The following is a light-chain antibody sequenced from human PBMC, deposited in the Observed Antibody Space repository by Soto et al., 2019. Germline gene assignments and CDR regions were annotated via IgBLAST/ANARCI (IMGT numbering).Light chain of an antibody. CDR1: QSVSSTF. CDR2: GAS. J-gene: IGKJ1*01. CDR3: QQYGTSPWT. Sequence: EIVLTQSPGTLSLSPGERATLSFRASQSVSSTFLAWYQQKPGQAPSLLIYGASTRAAGIPDRFSGSGSGTDFTLTISRLEPEDFAVYYCQQYGTSPWTFGQGTKVDIK. V-gene: IGKV3-20*01.